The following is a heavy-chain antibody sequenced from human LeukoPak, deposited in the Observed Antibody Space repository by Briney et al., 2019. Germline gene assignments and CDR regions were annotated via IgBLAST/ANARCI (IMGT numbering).Heavy chain of an antibody. CDR1: GDSISRYY. CDR3: ARGDGDEFDY. CDR2: IYYSGST. Sequence: SETLPLTCTVSGDSISRYYGMWIRQPPGKGREWIGYIYYSGSTNYNHSLQSRVTISVDTSKNQFSLKLSSVTAADTAVYFCARGDGDEFDYWGQGPLVTVSS. V-gene: IGHV4-59*01. J-gene: IGHJ4*02. D-gene: IGHD4-17*01.